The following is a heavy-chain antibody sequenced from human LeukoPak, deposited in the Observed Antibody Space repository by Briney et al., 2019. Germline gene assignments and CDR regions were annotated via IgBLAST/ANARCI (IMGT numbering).Heavy chain of an antibody. Sequence: GESLKISCKGSGYSFTSYWIGWVRQMPGKGLEWMGIIYPGDSDTRYSPSFQGQVTISADKSISTAYLQWSSLKASDTAMYYCARLSPHNWGFADFDYWGQGTLVTVSS. J-gene: IGHJ4*02. D-gene: IGHD7-27*01. CDR3: ARLSPHNWGFADFDY. V-gene: IGHV5-51*01. CDR2: IYPGDSDT. CDR1: GYSFTSYW.